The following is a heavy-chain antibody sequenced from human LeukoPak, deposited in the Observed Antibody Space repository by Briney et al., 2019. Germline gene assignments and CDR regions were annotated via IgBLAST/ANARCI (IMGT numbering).Heavy chain of an antibody. CDR3: ARDGPHCSSTSCYTDY. CDR2: ISGSGGST. Sequence: PGGSLRLSCAASGFTFSSYAMSWVRQAPGKGLEWVSAISGSGGSTYYADSVKGRFTISRDNSKNTLYLQMNSLRAEDTALYYCARDGPHCSSTSCYTDYWGQGTLVTVSS. J-gene: IGHJ4*02. D-gene: IGHD2-2*02. CDR1: GFTFSSYA. V-gene: IGHV3-23*01.